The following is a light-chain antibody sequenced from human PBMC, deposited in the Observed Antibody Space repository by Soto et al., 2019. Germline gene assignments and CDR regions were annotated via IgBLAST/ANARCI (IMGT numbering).Light chain of an antibody. CDR1: QSVDGNY. CDR3: QQYGSSRNT. J-gene: IGKJ4*01. V-gene: IGKV3-20*01. CDR2: GAS. Sequence: EIVLTQSPGTLSLSPGEGATLSCRASQSVDGNYLAWYQKKPGQAPRLLIYGASSRATGIPDRFSGSGSGTDFTLTISRLEPEDFAVYYCQQYGSSRNTFGGGTKVDIK.